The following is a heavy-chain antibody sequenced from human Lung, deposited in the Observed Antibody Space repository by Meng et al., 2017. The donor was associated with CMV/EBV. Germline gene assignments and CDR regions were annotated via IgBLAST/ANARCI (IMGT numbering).Heavy chain of an antibody. V-gene: IGHV3-23*01. Sequence: GGSLRLXCAASGFTFSSYAMSWVRQAPGKGLEWVSAISGSGGSTYYADSVKGRFTISRDNSKNTLYLQMNSLRAEDTAVYYCAKGIKKGSGSYYPYGMDVWXQGTRVTVSS. D-gene: IGHD3-10*01. CDR2: ISGSGGST. CDR1: GFTFSSYA. CDR3: AKGIKKGSGSYYPYGMDV. J-gene: IGHJ6*02.